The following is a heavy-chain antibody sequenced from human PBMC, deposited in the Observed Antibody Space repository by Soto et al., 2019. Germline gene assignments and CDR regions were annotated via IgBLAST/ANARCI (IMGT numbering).Heavy chain of an antibody. J-gene: IGHJ6*03. CDR1: GFTFSDYY. CDR2: ISSSGSTI. V-gene: IGHV3-11*01. CDR3: ARSPAAYSPYYYYYMDV. D-gene: IGHD2-2*01. Sequence: GXSLRLYCAASGFTFSDYYMSWIRQAPVNGLEWVSYISSSGSTIYYADSVKGRFTISRDNAKNSLYLQMNSLRAEDTSVYYCARSPAAYSPYYYYYMDVWGKGTTVTVSS.